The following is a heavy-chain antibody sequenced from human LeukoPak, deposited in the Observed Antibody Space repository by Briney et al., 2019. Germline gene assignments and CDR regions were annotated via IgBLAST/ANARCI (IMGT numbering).Heavy chain of an antibody. Sequence: PSETLSLTCTVSGGSISSYYWSWIRQPPGKGLEWIGYIYYSGSTNYNPSLKSRVTISVDTSKNQFSLKLSSVTAADTAVYYCARDKGYYDILTGLYYYGMDVWGQGTTVTVSS. CDR3: ARDKGYYDILTGLYYYGMDV. CDR1: GGSISSYY. J-gene: IGHJ6*02. V-gene: IGHV4-59*01. D-gene: IGHD3-9*01. CDR2: IYYSGST.